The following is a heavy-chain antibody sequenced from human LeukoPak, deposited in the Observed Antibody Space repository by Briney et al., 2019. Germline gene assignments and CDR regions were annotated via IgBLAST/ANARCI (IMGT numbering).Heavy chain of an antibody. Sequence: GGSLRLSCAASGFTVSSNYMSWVRQAPGKGLEWVSVIYSGGSTYYADSVKGRFTISRDNSKNTLYLQMNSLRAEDTAVYYCARQAYYDILTGHYENFDYWGQGTLVTVSS. V-gene: IGHV3-66*04. CDR2: IYSGGST. J-gene: IGHJ4*02. CDR1: GFTVSSNY. CDR3: ARQAYYDILTGHYENFDY. D-gene: IGHD3-9*01.